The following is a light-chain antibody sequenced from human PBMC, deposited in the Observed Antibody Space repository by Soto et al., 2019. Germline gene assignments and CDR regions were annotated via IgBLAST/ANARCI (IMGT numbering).Light chain of an antibody. J-gene: IGKJ5*01. V-gene: IGKV3D-11*03. Sequence: EVVMRQSPATLSVSPGEGATLSCRASQGIGDTLAWYQHKPGRTPRLLIYDTSTRATGIPARFSGSGPGTDFTLPIRSLQPQDFTVYYCKQHSNWPITVAQETRLEIK. CDR1: QGIGDT. CDR2: DTS. CDR3: KQHSNWPIT.